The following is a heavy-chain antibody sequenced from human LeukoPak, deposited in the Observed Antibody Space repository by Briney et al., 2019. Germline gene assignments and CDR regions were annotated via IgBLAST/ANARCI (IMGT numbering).Heavy chain of an antibody. CDR3: ALLAVASDFDY. D-gene: IGHD6-19*01. V-gene: IGHV3-48*03. Sequence: GGSLRLSCAVSGFPFSVYEMNWVRQAPGKGPEWVSNIASSGTTRYYADSVKGRFSISRDNAENSLYLQMNSLRVEDTGIYYCALLAVASDFDYWGQGALVTVSS. CDR2: IASSGTTR. J-gene: IGHJ4*02. CDR1: GFPFSVYE.